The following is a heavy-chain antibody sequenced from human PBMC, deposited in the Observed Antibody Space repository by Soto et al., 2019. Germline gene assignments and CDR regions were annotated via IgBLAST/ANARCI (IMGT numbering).Heavy chain of an antibody. D-gene: IGHD2-2*01. CDR3: ARSGVVVPAATIRKFDY. CDR1: GYTFTGYY. Sequence: QVQLVQSGAEVKKPGASVKVSCKASGYTFTGYYMHWVRQAPGQGLEWMGWINPNSGGTNYAQKLQGRVTMTRDTSISTAYMELSRLRSDDTAVYYCARSGVVVPAATIRKFDYWGQGTLVTVSS. J-gene: IGHJ4*02. V-gene: IGHV1-2*02. CDR2: INPNSGGT.